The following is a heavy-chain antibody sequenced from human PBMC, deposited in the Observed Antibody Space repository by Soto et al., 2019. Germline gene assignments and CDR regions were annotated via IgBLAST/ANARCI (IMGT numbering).Heavy chain of an antibody. CDR3: PSDKVDGSGSYYGY. D-gene: IGHD3-10*01. CDR2: ISAYNGNT. Sequence: QVQLVQSGAEVKKPGASVKVSCKASGYTFTSYGISWVRQAPGQGLEWMGWISAYNGNTNYAQKLQGRVTMTTVTSMIPAYTELWSVRSDDSAVCYCPSDKVDGSGSYYGYWGQGTLVTVSS. CDR1: GYTFTSYG. J-gene: IGHJ1*01. V-gene: IGHV1-18*01.